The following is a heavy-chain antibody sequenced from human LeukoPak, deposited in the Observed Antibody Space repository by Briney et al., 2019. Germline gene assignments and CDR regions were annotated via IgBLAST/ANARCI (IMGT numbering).Heavy chain of an antibody. CDR2: ISYDGSNK. Sequence: GRSLRLSCAASGFTFSGYGMHWVRQAPGKGLEWVAVISYDGSNKYYADSVKGRFTISRDNSKNTLYLQMNSLRAEDTAVYYCAKDDRLAAAGTIDYWGQGTLVTVSS. CDR1: GFTFSGYG. CDR3: AKDDRLAAAGTIDY. D-gene: IGHD6-13*01. V-gene: IGHV3-30*18. J-gene: IGHJ4*02.